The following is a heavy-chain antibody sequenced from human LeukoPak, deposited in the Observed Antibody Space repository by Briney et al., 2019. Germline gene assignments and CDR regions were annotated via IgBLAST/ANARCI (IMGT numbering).Heavy chain of an antibody. CDR3: ARGYYYDSSGLGSDAFDI. V-gene: IGHV3-11*01. D-gene: IGHD3-22*01. CDR2: ISSSGSTI. Sequence: GGTLRLSCAASGSTVSSNYMSWVRQAPGKGLEWVSYISSSGSTIYYADSVKGRFTISRDNAKNSLYLQMNSLRAEDTAVYYCARGYYYDSSGLGSDAFDIWGQGTMVTVSS. J-gene: IGHJ3*02. CDR1: GSTVSSNY.